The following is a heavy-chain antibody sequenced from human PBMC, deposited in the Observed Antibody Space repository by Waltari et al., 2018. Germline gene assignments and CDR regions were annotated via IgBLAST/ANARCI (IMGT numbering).Heavy chain of an antibody. V-gene: IGHV3-74*01. Sequence: EVQLLESGGTIVQPGGSLKVACAASGLNFGSSWMHWVRQTPGKGLMWVSDMNYDGTQTKYADSVGGRFTISRDNAKSTLYLQMTDLRAEDTAVYFCVRARWDYLYFDTWGQGTLVTVSS. CDR1: GLNFGSSW. J-gene: IGHJ5*02. D-gene: IGHD1-26*01. CDR2: MNYDGTQT. CDR3: VRARWDYLYFDT.